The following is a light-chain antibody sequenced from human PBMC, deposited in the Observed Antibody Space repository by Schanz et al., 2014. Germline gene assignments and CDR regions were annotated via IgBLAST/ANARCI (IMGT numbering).Light chain of an antibody. CDR2: DVS. J-gene: IGLJ2*01. CDR1: SSDVGGYDY. Sequence: QSALTQSRSVSGSPGRAVTISCTGTSSDVGGYDYVSWYQQHPGKAPKLMLYDVSKRPSGVPDRFSGSKSGNTASLTISGLQAEDEADYYCSSYAGSNPVVFGGGTKLTVL. CDR3: SSYAGSNPVV. V-gene: IGLV2-11*01.